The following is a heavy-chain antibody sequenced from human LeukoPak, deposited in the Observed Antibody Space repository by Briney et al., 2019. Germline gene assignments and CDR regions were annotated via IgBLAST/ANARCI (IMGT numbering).Heavy chain of an antibody. Sequence: ASVKVSCKASGYTFTSYGISWVRQAPGQGLEWMGWISAYNGNTNYAQKLQGRVTMTTDTSTSTAYMELRSLRSDDTAVYYCAREFRRGYSRGPGPNWFDPWGQGTLVTVSS. CDR2: ISAYNGNT. D-gene: IGHD6-19*01. CDR1: GYTFTSYG. J-gene: IGHJ5*02. CDR3: AREFRRGYSRGPGPNWFDP. V-gene: IGHV1-18*01.